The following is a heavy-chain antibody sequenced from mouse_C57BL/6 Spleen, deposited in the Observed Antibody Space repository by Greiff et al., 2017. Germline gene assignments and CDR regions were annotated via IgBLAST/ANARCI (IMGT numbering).Heavy chain of an antibody. CDR3: ARGTTVVEDYFDY. D-gene: IGHD1-1*01. J-gene: IGHJ2*01. CDR1: GYSITSGYY. V-gene: IGHV3-6*01. Sequence: EVQLVESGPGLVKPSQSLSLTCSVTGYSITSGYYWNWIRQFPGNKLEWMGYISYDGSNNYNPSLKNRISITRDTSKNQFFLKLNSVTTEDTATYYCARGTTVVEDYFDYWGQGTTLTVSS. CDR2: ISYDGSN.